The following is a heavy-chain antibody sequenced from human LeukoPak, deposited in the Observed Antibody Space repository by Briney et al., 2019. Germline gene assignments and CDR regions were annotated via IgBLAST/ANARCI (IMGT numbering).Heavy chain of an antibody. D-gene: IGHD1-26*01. CDR2: IYHSGST. CDR1: GYSISSGYY. J-gene: IGHJ5*02. CDR3: ARVGATYSGDP. Sequence: SETLSLTCTVSGYSISSGYYWGWIRQPPGKGLEWIGSIYHSGSTYYNPSLKSRVTISVDTSKNQFSLKLSSVAAADTAVYYCARVGATYSGDPWGQGTLVTVSS. V-gene: IGHV4-38-2*02.